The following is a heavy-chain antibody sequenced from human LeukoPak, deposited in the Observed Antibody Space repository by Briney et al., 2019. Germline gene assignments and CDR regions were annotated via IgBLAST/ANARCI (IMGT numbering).Heavy chain of an antibody. J-gene: IGHJ4*02. V-gene: IGHV1-2*02. CDR3: ARDSGGRGGYCTNGLCYSRFFDY. Sequence: ASVKVSCKASGYTFTGYYMHWVRQAPGQGLEWMGWINPNSGGTYYAQKFQGGVTMTRDTSISTAYMELSRLRSDDTAVYYSARDSGGRGGYCTNGLCYSRFFDYWGQGTLVTVSS. CDR2: INPNSGGT. D-gene: IGHD2-8*01. CDR1: GYTFTGYY.